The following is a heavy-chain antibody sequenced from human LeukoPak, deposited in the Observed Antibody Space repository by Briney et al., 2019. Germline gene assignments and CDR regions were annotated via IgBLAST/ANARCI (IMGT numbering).Heavy chain of an antibody. D-gene: IGHD7-27*01. Sequence: GRSLRLSCAASGFTFSSYAMHWVRQAPGKGLEWVAVISYDGSNKYYADSVKGRFTISRDNSKNTLYLQMNSLRTEDTAVYYCARGLTGDLGTGYYGMDVWGQGTTVTVSS. CDR3: ARGLTGDLGTGYYGMDV. CDR1: GFTFSSYA. CDR2: ISYDGSNK. V-gene: IGHV3-30-3*01. J-gene: IGHJ6*02.